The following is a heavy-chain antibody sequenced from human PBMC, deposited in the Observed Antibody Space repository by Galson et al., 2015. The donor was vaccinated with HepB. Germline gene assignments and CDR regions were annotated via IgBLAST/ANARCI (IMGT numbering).Heavy chain of an antibody. CDR3: AKGRAAAGTGSEYFQH. V-gene: IGHV3-30*02. CDR2: IRYDGSNK. Sequence: SLRLSCAASGFTFSSYGMHWVRQAPGKGLEWVAFIRYDGSNKYYADSVKGRFTISRDNSKNTLYLQMNSLRAEDTAVYYCAKGRAAAGTGSEYFQHWGQGTLVTVSS. J-gene: IGHJ1*01. D-gene: IGHD6-13*01. CDR1: GFTFSSYG.